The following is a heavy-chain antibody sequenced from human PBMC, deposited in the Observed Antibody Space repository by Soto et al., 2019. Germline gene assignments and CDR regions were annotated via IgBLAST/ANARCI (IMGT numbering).Heavy chain of an antibody. V-gene: IGHV3-21*01. CDR2: ISSSSSYI. CDR3: ARDPPKTYGGGDCYYSYYGMDV. J-gene: IGHJ6*02. CDR1: GFTFSSYS. D-gene: IGHD2-21*02. Sequence: EVQLVESGGGLVKPGGSLRLSCAASGFTFSSYSMNWVRQAPGKGLEWVSSISSSSSYIYYADSVKGRFTISRNNAKNELYLQITSLRAEDTAVYYCARDPPKTYGGGDCYYSYYGMDVCGHGPTVTVSS.